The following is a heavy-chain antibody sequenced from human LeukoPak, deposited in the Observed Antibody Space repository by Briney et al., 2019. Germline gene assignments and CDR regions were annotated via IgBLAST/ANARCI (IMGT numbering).Heavy chain of an antibody. J-gene: IGHJ4*02. CDR1: GYTLTGNS. CDR3: AKKFVGATHPPDY. D-gene: IGHD1-26*01. V-gene: IGHV1-2*02. Sequence: ASVKVSCKASGYTLTGNSIHWVRQAPGQGLEWMGWINGKSGDTRYAQKFQGRVTMTRDSSTSTVYMELSSLKSDDTAIYYCAKKFVGATHPPDYWGQGTLVTVSS. CDR2: INGKSGDT.